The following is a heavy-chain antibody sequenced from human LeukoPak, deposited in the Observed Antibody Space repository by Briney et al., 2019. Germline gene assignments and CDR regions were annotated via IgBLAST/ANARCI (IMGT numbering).Heavy chain of an antibody. CDR2: VSGYNGNT. CDR3: ARSGRGTYYYFDL. V-gene: IGHV1-18*01. Sequence: ASVKVSCKASSYSFNRYGISWVRQAPGQGLEWMGWVSGYNGNTNYAQKFLGRVSMTADTSTSTAYMELRSLTSDDTAVYYCARSGRGTYYYFDLWGQGTLVTVSS. J-gene: IGHJ4*02. CDR1: SYSFNRYG. D-gene: IGHD5-12*01.